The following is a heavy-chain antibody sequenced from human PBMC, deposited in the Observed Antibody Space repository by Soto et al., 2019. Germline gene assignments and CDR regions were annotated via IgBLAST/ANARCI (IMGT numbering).Heavy chain of an antibody. Sequence: QVQLVESGGGVVQPGRSLRLSCAASGFTFSSYAMHWVRQAPGKGLEWVAVISYDGSNKYYADSVKGRFTISRDNSKTLYLQMNSLRAEDTAVYYGVRDTSPYSSGWHNRHSDYWGQGTLVTVSS. D-gene: IGHD6-19*01. CDR1: GFTFSSYA. J-gene: IGHJ4*02. CDR3: VRDTSPYSSGWHNRHSDY. V-gene: IGHV3-30-3*01. CDR2: ISYDGSNK.